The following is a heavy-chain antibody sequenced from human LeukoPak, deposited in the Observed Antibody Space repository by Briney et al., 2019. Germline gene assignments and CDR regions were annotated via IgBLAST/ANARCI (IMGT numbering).Heavy chain of an antibody. CDR1: GFTFSNYS. D-gene: IGHD3-22*01. J-gene: IGHJ4*02. Sequence: GGSLRLSCAVSGFTFSNYSMNWVRQAPGKGLEWVSYISSSNSTIYYADSVKGRFTISRDNAKNSLYLQMNSLRAEDTAVYYCARDFESSDNIGYPSFGYWGQGTLVTVSS. CDR2: ISSSNSTI. CDR3: ARDFESSDNIGYPSFGY. V-gene: IGHV3-48*01.